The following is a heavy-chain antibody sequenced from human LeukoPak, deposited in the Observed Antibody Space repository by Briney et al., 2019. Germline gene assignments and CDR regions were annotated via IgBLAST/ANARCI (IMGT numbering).Heavy chain of an antibody. CDR1: GFTFSNYW. Sequence: GGSLRLSCAASGFTFSNYWMTWVRQAPGKGLEWVANIKEDGSVIYYADSLKGRFTISRDNPKRSVHLQMNSLRPEGTAVYYCARIGYSSSSLDYWGQGTLVTVSS. CDR2: IKEDGSVI. J-gene: IGHJ4*02. V-gene: IGHV3-7*01. CDR3: ARIGYSSSSLDY. D-gene: IGHD6-13*01.